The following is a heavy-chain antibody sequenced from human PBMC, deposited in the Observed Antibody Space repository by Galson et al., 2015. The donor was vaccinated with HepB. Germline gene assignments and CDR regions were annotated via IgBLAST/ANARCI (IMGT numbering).Heavy chain of an antibody. Sequence: SLRLSCAASGFTFSSYAMHWVRQAPGKGLEWVAVISYDGSNKYYADSVKGRFTISRDNSKNTLYLQMNSLRAEDTAVYYCARVPAAGGFGEHSPGDYWGQGTLVTVSS. CDR3: ARVPAAGGFGEHSPGDY. J-gene: IGHJ4*02. CDR1: GFTFSSYA. D-gene: IGHD3-10*01. CDR2: ISYDGSNK. V-gene: IGHV3-30*04.